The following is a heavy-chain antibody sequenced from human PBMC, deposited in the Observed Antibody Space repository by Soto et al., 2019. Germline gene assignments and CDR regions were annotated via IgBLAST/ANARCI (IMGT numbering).Heavy chain of an antibody. CDR2: ISGNGGNT. V-gene: IGHV3-64*01. J-gene: IGHJ4*02. CDR1: GFTFSSYA. Sequence: GGSLRLSCAASGFTFSSYAMHWVRQAPGKGLEFVSAISGNGGNTHYANSVRGRFTISRANSKNTLYLQMNSLRAEDTAVYYCARDLASTTIPXYWGQGTLVTVSS. D-gene: IGHD4-17*01. CDR3: ARDLASTTIPXY.